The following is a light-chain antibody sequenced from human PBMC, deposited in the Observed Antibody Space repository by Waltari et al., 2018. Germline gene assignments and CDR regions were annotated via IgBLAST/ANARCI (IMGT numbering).Light chain of an antibody. J-gene: IGLJ1*01. Sequence: QSAPTQPASVSGSPGQSIPISCTGTSSDVGGHNAFSWYQQHPGKAPKLMIYDVTTRPSGVSNRFSGSKSGNTASLTISGLQAEDEADYYCSSYTSSITYVFGTGTKVTVL. CDR2: DVT. CDR1: SSDVGGHNA. V-gene: IGLV2-14*01. CDR3: SSYTSSITYV.